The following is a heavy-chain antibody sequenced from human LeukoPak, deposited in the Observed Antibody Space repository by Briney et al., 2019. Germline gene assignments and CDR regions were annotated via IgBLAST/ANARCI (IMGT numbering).Heavy chain of an antibody. CDR3: ARKSPTSGFYGWYFDY. Sequence: SQTLSLTCTVSGGSISNYYWSWIRQPPGKGLEWVGYIYYSGATNYNPSLRSRVIISVDTSNNQFSLNLRSVTAADTATYYCARKSPTSGFYGWYFDYWGQGALVTVSS. D-gene: IGHD2-8*02. V-gene: IGHV4-59*01. J-gene: IGHJ4*02. CDR1: GGSISNYY. CDR2: IYYSGAT.